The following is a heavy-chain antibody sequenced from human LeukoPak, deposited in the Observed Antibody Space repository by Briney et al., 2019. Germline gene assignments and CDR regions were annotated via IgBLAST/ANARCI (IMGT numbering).Heavy chain of an antibody. V-gene: IGHV1-8*01. CDR2: MNPNSGNT. D-gene: IGHD2-2*01. J-gene: IGHJ4*02. Sequence: ASVKVSCKASGYTFTSYDINWVRQATGQGLEWMGWMNPNSGNTGYAQKFQGRVTMTRNTSISTAHMELSSLRSEDTAVYYCARGRRGIVVVPATYYFDYWGQGTLVTVSS. CDR1: GYTFTSYD. CDR3: ARGRRGIVVVPATYYFDY.